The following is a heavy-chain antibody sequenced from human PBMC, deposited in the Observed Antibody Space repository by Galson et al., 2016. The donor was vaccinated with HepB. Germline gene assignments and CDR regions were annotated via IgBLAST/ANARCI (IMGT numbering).Heavy chain of an antibody. CDR2: IHYSGST. CDR1: GGSIRSSSFY. J-gene: IGHJ4*02. Sequence: SETLSLTCTVPGGSIRSSSFYWAWIRQPPGKGLEWVGSIHYSGSTYYKPSLRSRVTISVDTSKNQLSLNLSSVTAADTAVYYCASQGNYVWGDYRGEFDYWGQGTLVTVSS. V-gene: IGHV4-39*01. CDR3: ASQGNYVWGDYRGEFDY. D-gene: IGHD3-16*02.